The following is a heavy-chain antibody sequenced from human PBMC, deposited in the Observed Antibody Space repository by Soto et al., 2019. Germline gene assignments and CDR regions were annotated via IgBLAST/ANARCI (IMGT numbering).Heavy chain of an antibody. V-gene: IGHV3-33*08. CDR2: LWYDGSTK. J-gene: IGHJ3*01. CDR3: ARDLGRKSRMPNDAFTL. CDR1: GFTFRDCG. Sequence: PGGSLRLSCAASGFTFRDCGMHWVRQAPGKGLEWVAVLWYDGSTKFYAESVKGRFIISRDNFMNTVFLEMNGLTAEDTAVYYCARDLGRKSRMPNDAFTLWGQGTTVTVSS. D-gene: IGHD7-27*01.